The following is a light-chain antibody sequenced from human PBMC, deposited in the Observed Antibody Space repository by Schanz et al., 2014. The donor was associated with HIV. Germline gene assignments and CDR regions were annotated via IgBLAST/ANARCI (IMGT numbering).Light chain of an antibody. CDR1: QSISNW. V-gene: IGKV1-5*03. CDR2: KAS. Sequence: DIHMTQSPSTLSASVGDRVTITCRASQSISNWLAWYQQKSGKAPKPLIFKASTLQSGVPSRFSGSGSGTDFTLTISSLQPEDFATYYCQQANNFPLTFGGGTKVEIK. J-gene: IGKJ4*01. CDR3: QQANNFPLT.